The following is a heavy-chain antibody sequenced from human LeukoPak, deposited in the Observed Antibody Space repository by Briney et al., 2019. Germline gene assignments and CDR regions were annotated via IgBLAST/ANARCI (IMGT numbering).Heavy chain of an antibody. CDR1: GGSFSGYY. J-gene: IGHJ4*02. D-gene: IGHD2-2*01. CDR2: INHSGST. Sequence: SETLSLTRAVYGGSFSGYYWSWIRQPPGKGLEWIGEINHSGSTNYNPSLKSRVTISVDTSKNQFSLKLNSVTAADTAVYYCARVRYCSTNRCYDREFDNWGQGTLVTVSS. V-gene: IGHV4-34*01. CDR3: ARVRYCSTNRCYDREFDN.